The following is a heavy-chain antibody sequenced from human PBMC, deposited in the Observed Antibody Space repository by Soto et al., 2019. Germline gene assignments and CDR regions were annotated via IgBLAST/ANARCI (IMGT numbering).Heavy chain of an antibody. Sequence: ASVKVSCKASGYTFIGYYLHWVRQAPGQGLEWMGWINPNSGATNYPQKFQGRVTMTRDTSITTAYMEMSRLRSDDTAFYFCERDVVSTIGVFDFWGQGTPVTVSS. CDR1: GYTFIGYY. CDR2: INPNSGAT. V-gene: IGHV1-2*02. J-gene: IGHJ4*02. CDR3: ERDVVSTIGVFDF. D-gene: IGHD5-12*01.